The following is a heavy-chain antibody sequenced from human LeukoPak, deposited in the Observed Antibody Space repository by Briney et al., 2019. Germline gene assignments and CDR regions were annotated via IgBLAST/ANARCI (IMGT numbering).Heavy chain of an antibody. D-gene: IGHD3-22*01. CDR3: ARQRPEDYYDSSGYYSDAFDI. CDR2: IFPGDSDT. CDR1: GYSFTSYW. J-gene: IGHJ3*02. Sequence: GESLKISCKGSGYSFTSYWIGWVRQMPGNGLEWMGIIFPGDSDTRYSPSFQGQVTISADKSISTAYLQWSSLKASDTAMYYCARQRPEDYYDSSGYYSDAFDIWGQGTMVTVSS. V-gene: IGHV5-51*01.